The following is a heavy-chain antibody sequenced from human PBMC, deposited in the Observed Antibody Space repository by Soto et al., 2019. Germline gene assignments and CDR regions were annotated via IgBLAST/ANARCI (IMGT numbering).Heavy chain of an antibody. CDR3: ASGRYYYDSSGYYRDAFDI. J-gene: IGHJ3*02. V-gene: IGHV1-18*04. Sequence: ASVKVSCKASGYTFTSYGISWVRQAPGQGLEWMGWISAYSGNTNYAQKLQGRVTMTTDTSTSTAYMELRSLRSDDTAVYYCASGRYYYDSSGYYRDAFDIWGQGTMVTVSS. D-gene: IGHD3-22*01. CDR2: ISAYSGNT. CDR1: GYTFTSYG.